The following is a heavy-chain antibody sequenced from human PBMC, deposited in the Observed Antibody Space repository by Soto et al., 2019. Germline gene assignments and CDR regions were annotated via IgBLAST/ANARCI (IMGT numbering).Heavy chain of an antibody. D-gene: IGHD6-19*01. CDR1: GFTVSSNY. J-gene: IGHJ4*02. Sequence: GGSLKLSCAASGFTVSSNYMSWVRQAPGKGLEWVSVIYSGGSTYYADSVKGRFTISRDNSKNTLYLQMNSLRAEDTAVYYCARVPHKYSSGWYFDYWGQGTLVTVSS. CDR2: IYSGGST. CDR3: ARVPHKYSSGWYFDY. V-gene: IGHV3-66*01.